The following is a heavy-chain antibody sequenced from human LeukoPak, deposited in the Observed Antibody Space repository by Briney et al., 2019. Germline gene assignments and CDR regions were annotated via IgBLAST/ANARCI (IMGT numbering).Heavy chain of an antibody. CDR3: ARWIDGEHLDY. J-gene: IGHJ4*02. CDR1: GGSFSGYY. V-gene: IGHV4-34*01. CDR2: INHSGST. D-gene: IGHD1/OR15-1a*01. Sequence: PSETLSLTCAVYGGSFSGYYWSWIRQPPGKGLEWIGEINHSGSTNYNPSLKSRVTISVDTSKNQFSLKLSSVTAADTAVYYCARWIDGEHLDYWGQGTLVTVSS.